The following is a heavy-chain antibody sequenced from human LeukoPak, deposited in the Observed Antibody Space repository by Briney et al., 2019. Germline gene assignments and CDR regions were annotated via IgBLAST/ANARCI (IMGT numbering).Heavy chain of an antibody. CDR3: AESSGNYLYFDY. CDR2: ISGSGGST. D-gene: IGHD3-10*01. Sequence: PGGSLRLSCAASGFTFSSYAMSWVRQAPGKGLEWVSAISGSGGSTYYADSVKGRFTISRDNAKDTVYLQMNSLRAEDTAVYYCAESSGNYLYFDYWGQGTLVTVSS. V-gene: IGHV3-23*01. J-gene: IGHJ4*02. CDR1: GFTFSSYA.